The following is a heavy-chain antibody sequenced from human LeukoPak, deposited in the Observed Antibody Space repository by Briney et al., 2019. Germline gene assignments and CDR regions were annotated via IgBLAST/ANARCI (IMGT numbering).Heavy chain of an antibody. D-gene: IGHD5-18*01. J-gene: IGHJ4*02. Sequence: ASVKVSCKASGYTLTSYYMHWVRQAPGQGLEWMGIINPSGGSTSYAQKFQGRVTMTRDTSTSTVYMELSSLRSEDTAVYYCARDLARIQLLDYWGQGTLVTVSS. V-gene: IGHV1-46*01. CDR3: ARDLARIQLLDY. CDR1: GYTLTSYY. CDR2: INPSGGST.